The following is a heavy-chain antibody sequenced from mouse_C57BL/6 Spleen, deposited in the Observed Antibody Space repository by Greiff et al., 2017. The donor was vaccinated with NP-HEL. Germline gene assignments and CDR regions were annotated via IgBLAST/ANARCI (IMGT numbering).Heavy chain of an antibody. Sequence: VQLQQSGAELVMPGASVKLSCKASGYTFTSYWMHWVKQRPGQGLEWIGEIDPSDSYTNYNQKFKGKSTLTVDKSSSTAYMQRSSLTSEDSAVYYCARGAGGNYVFDYWGQGTTLTVSS. V-gene: IGHV1-69*01. CDR2: IDPSDSYT. J-gene: IGHJ2*01. D-gene: IGHD2-1*01. CDR1: GYTFTSYW. CDR3: ARGAGGNYVFDY.